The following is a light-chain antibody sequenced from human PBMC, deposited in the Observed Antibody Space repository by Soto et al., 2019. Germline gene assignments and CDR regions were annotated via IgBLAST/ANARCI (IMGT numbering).Light chain of an antibody. CDR2: DTS. J-gene: IGLJ2*01. CDR1: TGAVTSGHY. Sequence: QAVVTQEPSRTVYPGGTVTLTCGSSTGAVTSGHYPYWFQQKPGQAPRTLIYDTSNKHSWTPARFSGSLLGGKAALTLSGAQPEDEAEYYCLLSYSGAHVVFGGGTKLTVL. CDR3: LLSYSGAHVV. V-gene: IGLV7-46*01.